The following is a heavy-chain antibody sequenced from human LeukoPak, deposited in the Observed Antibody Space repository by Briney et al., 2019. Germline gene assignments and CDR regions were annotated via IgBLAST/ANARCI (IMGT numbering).Heavy chain of an antibody. J-gene: IGHJ4*02. D-gene: IGHD3-22*01. CDR2: IYPGDSDT. CDR1: GYGFTSYR. CDR3: ARLTTMIVVVPGVFDY. V-gene: IGHV5-51*01. Sequence: GESLKISCKGSGYGFTSYRIGWVRQMPGKGLEWMGIIYPGDSDTRYSPSFQGQVTISADKSISTAYLQWSSLKASDTAMYYCARLTTMIVVVPGVFDYWGQGTLVTVSS.